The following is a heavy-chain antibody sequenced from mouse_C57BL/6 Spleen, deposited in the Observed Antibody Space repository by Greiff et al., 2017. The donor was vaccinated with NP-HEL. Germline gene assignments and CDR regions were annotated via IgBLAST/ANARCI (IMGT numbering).Heavy chain of an antibody. CDR1: GYTFTSSW. J-gene: IGHJ3*01. CDR3: ARKEDYDYDAGFAY. D-gene: IGHD2-4*01. Sequence: QVQLQQPGAELVMPGASVKLSCKASGYTFTSSWMHWVKQRPGQGLEWIGELDPSDSYTNYNQKFKGKSTLTVDKSSSTAYMQLSSLTSEDSAVDYCARKEDYDYDAGFAYWGQGTLVTVSA. CDR2: LDPSDSYT. V-gene: IGHV1-69*01.